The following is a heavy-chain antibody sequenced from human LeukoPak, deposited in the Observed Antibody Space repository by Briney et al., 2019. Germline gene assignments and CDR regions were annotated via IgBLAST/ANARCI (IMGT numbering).Heavy chain of an antibody. J-gene: IGHJ4*02. CDR1: GFSFSTYG. D-gene: IGHD4-17*01. CDR3: AKLEDYGDYGSFDF. CDR2: IRYDGSST. V-gene: IGHV3-30*02. Sequence: PGGSLRLSCPATGFSFSTYGLHWVRQAPGKGLEWVAIIRYDGSSTYYADSMKGRFTISRDNSKNTLYLQMNRLRAEDMAMYYCAKLEDYGDYGSFDFWGQGTMVTVSS.